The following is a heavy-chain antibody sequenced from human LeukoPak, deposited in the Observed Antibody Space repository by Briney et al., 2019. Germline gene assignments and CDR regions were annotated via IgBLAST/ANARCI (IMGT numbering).Heavy chain of an antibody. V-gene: IGHV1-18*01. CDR2: INAYNGNT. J-gene: IGHJ4*02. CDR3: ASPEPYGSGSYYNRPLDY. D-gene: IGHD3-10*01. CDR1: GYTFTSYG. Sequence: ASVKVSCKTSGYTFTSYGITWVRQAPGQGLEWMGWINAYNGNTYYAQKLQGRVTMSTDTSTSTAYMELSSLRSEDTAVYYCASPEPYGSGSYYNRPLDYWGQGTLVTVSS.